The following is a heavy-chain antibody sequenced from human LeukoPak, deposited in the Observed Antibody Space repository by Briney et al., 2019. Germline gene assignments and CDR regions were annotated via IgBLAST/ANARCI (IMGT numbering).Heavy chain of an antibody. V-gene: IGHV4-38-2*01. Sequence: PSETLSLTCAVSGYSISSGYYWGWIRQPPGKGLEWIGSIYHSGSTYYNPSLKSRVTISVDTSKNQFSLKLSSVTAADTAVYYCAGTGVRAFDIWGQGTMVTVSS. D-gene: IGHD7-27*01. CDR2: IYHSGST. CDR1: GYSISSGYY. J-gene: IGHJ3*02. CDR3: AGTGVRAFDI.